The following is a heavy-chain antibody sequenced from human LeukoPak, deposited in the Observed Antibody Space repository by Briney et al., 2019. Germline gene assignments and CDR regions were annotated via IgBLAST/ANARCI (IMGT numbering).Heavy chain of an antibody. CDR3: ARGGAMGYCSSTSCYAADY. J-gene: IGHJ4*02. CDR2: INPNSGGT. CDR1: GYTFTGYY. V-gene: IGHV1-2*04. Sequence: ASVKVSCKASGYTFTGYYMHWVRQAPGQGLEWMGWINPNSGGTNYAQKFQGWVTMTRDTSISTAYMELGRLRSDDTAVYYCARGGAMGYCSSTSCYAADYWGQGTLVTVSS. D-gene: IGHD2-2*01.